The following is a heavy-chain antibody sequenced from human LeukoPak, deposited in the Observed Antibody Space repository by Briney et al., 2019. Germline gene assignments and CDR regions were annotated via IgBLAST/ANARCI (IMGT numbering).Heavy chain of an antibody. Sequence: GGTLSLPCAASGFTFSSYSMSWVRQPPGKGLEWVSVLSSSCDSTYFADCVRGPFTISRDNGSNTLYLQMNSLRAEDRAVYYCAKGANYYILTGRRYYYYRDVWGKGNTVTVSS. CDR2: LSSSCDST. CDR3: AKGANYYILTGRRYYYYRDV. J-gene: IGHJ6*03. V-gene: IGHV3-23*01. D-gene: IGHD3-9*01. CDR1: GFTFSSYS.